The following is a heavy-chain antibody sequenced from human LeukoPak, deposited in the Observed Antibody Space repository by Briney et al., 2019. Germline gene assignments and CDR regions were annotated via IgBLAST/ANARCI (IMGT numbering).Heavy chain of an antibody. CDR1: EFTFSSYG. V-gene: IGHV3-30*02. J-gene: IGHJ5*02. CDR2: IRYDGSDK. Sequence: TGGSLRLSCAASEFTFSSYGMHWVRQAPGKWLEWVAFIRYDGSDKYYADSVKGRFTISRDNSKNTLYLQMNSLRAEDTAVYYCAKAGHNSGWVFDPWGQGTLVTVSS. CDR3: AKAGHNSGWVFDP. D-gene: IGHD5-12*01.